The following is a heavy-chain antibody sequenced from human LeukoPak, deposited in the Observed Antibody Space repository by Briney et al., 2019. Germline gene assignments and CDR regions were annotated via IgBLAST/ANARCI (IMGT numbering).Heavy chain of an antibody. V-gene: IGHV3-53*01. CDR2: IYSDNT. D-gene: IGHD4/OR15-4a*01. J-gene: IGHJ4*02. CDR1: GFTVSSNY. CDR3: ARRAGAYSHPYDY. Sequence: GGSLRLSCAASGFTVSSNYMSWVRQAPGKGLEWVSVIYSDNTHYSDSVKGRFTISRDNSKNTLYLQMNSRRAEDTAVYYCARRAGAYSHPYDYWGQGTLVTVSS.